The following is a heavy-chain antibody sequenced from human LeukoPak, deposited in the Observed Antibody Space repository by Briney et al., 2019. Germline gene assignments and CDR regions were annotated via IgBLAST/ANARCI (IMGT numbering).Heavy chain of an antibody. V-gene: IGHV3-7*01. Sequence: GGSLRLSCTASTLTLNNYWMSWVRQAPGKGLEWVANIKQDGSEKYHVDSVKGRFTIARDNAENTLYLQMNSLRAEDTALYYCARDRGGSGPTTTDYWGQGTLVTASS. CDR1: TLTLNNYW. CDR3: ARDRGGSGPTTTDY. J-gene: IGHJ4*02. D-gene: IGHD6-19*01. CDR2: IKQDGSEK.